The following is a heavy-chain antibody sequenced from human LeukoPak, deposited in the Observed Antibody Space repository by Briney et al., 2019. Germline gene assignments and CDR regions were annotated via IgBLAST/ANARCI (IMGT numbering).Heavy chain of an antibody. V-gene: IGHV3-15*04. J-gene: IGHJ4*02. CDR2: IASKTDGGTT. CDR1: GFTFRSYW. CDR3: TTGIRGD. Sequence: PGGSLRLSCGASGFTFRSYWMHWVRQAPGKGLEWVGRIASKTDGGTTDYAAPVKGRFTISRDDSKNTLFLQMNSLKTEDTAVYYCTTGIRGDCGQGTLVTVSS.